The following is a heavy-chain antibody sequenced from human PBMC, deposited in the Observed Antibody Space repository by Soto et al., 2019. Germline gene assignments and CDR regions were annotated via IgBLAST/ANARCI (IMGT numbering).Heavy chain of an antibody. CDR3: AKDWTGGYYDSSSFDY. J-gene: IGHJ4*02. Sequence: GGSLRLSCAASGFTFSSYAMSWVRQAPGKGLEWVSAISGSGGSTYYADSVKGRFTISRDNSKNTLYLQMNSLRAEDTAVYYCAKDWTGGYYDSSSFDYWGQGTLVTVSS. D-gene: IGHD3-22*01. V-gene: IGHV3-23*01. CDR1: GFTFSSYA. CDR2: ISGSGGST.